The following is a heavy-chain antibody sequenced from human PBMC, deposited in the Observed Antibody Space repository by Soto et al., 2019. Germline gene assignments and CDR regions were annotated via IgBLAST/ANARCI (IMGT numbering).Heavy chain of an antibody. CDR1: GGSISSYY. CDR2: IDYSGST. J-gene: IGHJ6*01. CDR3: ARQKVATGHYSDGMDV. V-gene: IGHV4-59*08. Sequence: QVQLQESGPGLVKPSETLSLTCTVSGGSISSYYWSWIRQPPGKGLEWIGYIDYSGSTNYNPSLNSRVTISVDTSKNQFSLKLSSVTAADTAVYYCARQKVATGHYSDGMDVW. D-gene: IGHD5-12*01.